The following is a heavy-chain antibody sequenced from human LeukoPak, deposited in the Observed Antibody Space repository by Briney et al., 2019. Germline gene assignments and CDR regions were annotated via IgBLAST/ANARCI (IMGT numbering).Heavy chain of an antibody. D-gene: IGHD3-3*01. CDR2: IYYSGST. V-gene: IGHV4-59*06. CDR1: GGSISSYY. J-gene: IGHJ6*02. CDR3: ARGNDFWSGYSYYYYGMDV. Sequence: SETLSLTCTVSGGSISSYYWSWIRQPPGKGLEWIGYIYYSGSTYYNPPLKSRVTISVDTSKNQFSLKLSSVTAADTAVYYCARGNDFWSGYSYYYYGMDVWGQGTTVTVSS.